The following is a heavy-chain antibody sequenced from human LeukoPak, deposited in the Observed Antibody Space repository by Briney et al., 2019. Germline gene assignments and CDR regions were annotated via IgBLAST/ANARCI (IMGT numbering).Heavy chain of an antibody. CDR3: ARDKYPGSGSYYIFDY. V-gene: IGHV3-30-3*01. Sequence: GGSLRLSCAASGFTFSSYAMHWVRQAPSKGLEWVAVISYDGSNKYYADSVKGRFTISRDNSKNTLYLQMNSLKTEDTAVYYCARDKYPGSGSYYIFDYWGQGTLVTVSS. J-gene: IGHJ4*02. CDR1: GFTFSSYA. D-gene: IGHD1-26*01. CDR2: ISYDGSNK.